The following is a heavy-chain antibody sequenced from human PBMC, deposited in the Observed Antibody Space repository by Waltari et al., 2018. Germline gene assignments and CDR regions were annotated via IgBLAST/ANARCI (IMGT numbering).Heavy chain of an antibody. J-gene: IGHJ4*02. D-gene: IGHD3-9*01. CDR2: MNPNSGNT. CDR3: ARGGIYDILTGYYKDY. V-gene: IGHV1-8*01. Sequence: QVQLVQSGAEVKKPGASVKVSCKASGYTFTSYDINWVRQDTGQGLEWMGWMNPNSGNTGYAQKFQGRVTMTRNTSISTAYMELSSLRSEDTAVYYCARGGIYDILTGYYKDYWGQGTLVTVSS. CDR1: GYTFTSYD.